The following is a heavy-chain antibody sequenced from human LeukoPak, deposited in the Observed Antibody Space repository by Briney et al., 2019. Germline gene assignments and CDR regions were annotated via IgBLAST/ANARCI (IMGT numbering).Heavy chain of an antibody. Sequence: GGSLRLSCAASGFTFSSYAMHWVRQAPGKGLEWVAVISYDGSNKYYADSVKGRFTISRDNSKNTLYLQMNSLRAEDTAVYYCASENGDPYYFDYWGQGTLVTVSS. J-gene: IGHJ4*02. CDR1: GFTFSSYA. CDR3: ASENGDPYYFDY. D-gene: IGHD4-17*01. V-gene: IGHV3-30-3*01. CDR2: ISYDGSNK.